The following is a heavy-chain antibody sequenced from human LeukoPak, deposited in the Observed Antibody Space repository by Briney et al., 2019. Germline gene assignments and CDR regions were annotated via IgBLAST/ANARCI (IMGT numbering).Heavy chain of an antibody. V-gene: IGHV3-74*01. CDR2: ITGDGSST. Sequence: GGSLRLSCAASGFNFGSQWMHWARQAPGKGLVWVSRITGDGSSTSYADSVKGRFTISRDTAENTLYLQMNSLRAEDTAVYYCARATGDPGGYYFDYWGQGTLVTVSS. CDR1: GFNFGSQW. D-gene: IGHD7-27*01. J-gene: IGHJ4*02. CDR3: ARATGDPGGYYFDY.